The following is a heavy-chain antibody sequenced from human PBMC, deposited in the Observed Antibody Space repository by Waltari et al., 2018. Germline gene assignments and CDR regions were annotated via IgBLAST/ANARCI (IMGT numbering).Heavy chain of an antibody. D-gene: IGHD6-19*01. J-gene: IGHJ4*02. V-gene: IGHV3-48*04. CDR2: ISSSSTTI. CDR3: ARETEGSGWYYFDY. CDR1: GFPFSSYR. Sequence: EVQLVESGGGLVQPGGSLRLSCAASGFPFSSYRLNWVRQAPGKGLEWVSYISSSSTTIYYADSVKGRFTISRDNAKNSLYLQMNSLRAEDTAVYYCARETEGSGWYYFDYWGQGTLVTVSS.